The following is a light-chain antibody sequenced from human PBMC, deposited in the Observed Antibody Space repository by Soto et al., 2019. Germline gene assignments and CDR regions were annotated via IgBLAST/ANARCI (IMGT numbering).Light chain of an antibody. Sequence: EIVLTQSPGTWSLSPGETATLSCRASQTVGTNFLAWYQQKPGQAPRLLMFGTSNRATDIPDRFGGSGSGTDFTLTISRLEPEDVAVYYCQHYSRTLPWTFGQGTKVDIK. CDR3: QHYSRTLPWT. CDR1: QTVGTNF. J-gene: IGKJ1*01. CDR2: GTS. V-gene: IGKV3-20*01.